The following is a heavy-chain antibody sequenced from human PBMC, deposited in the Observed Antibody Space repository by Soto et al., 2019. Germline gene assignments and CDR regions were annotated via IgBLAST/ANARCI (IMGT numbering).Heavy chain of an antibody. D-gene: IGHD6-6*01. J-gene: IGHJ5*02. V-gene: IGHV4-31*03. CDR2: IYYSGST. Sequence: QVQLQESGPGLVKPSQTLSLTCTVSGGSISSGGYYWSWIRQHPGKGLEWIGYIYYSGSTYYNPSLKSRVTISVDTSKNQFSLKLSSVTAADTAVYYCARDVSSGSSPGWFDPWGQGTLVTVSS. CDR1: GGSISSGGYY. CDR3: ARDVSSGSSPGWFDP.